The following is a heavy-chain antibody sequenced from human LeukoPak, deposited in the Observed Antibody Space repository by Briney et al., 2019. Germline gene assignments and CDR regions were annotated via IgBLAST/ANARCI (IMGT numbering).Heavy chain of an antibody. V-gene: IGHV3-23*01. CDR3: AARNGGPYYFDY. J-gene: IGHJ4*02. CDR2: ITGSGGST. D-gene: IGHD7-27*01. Sequence: GGSLRLSCTVSGLTFNSHSMTWVRQAPGQGLEWVSFITGSGGSTYYADTVKGRFTISRDNSKNTLYLQMNSLRAEDTAVYHCAARNGGPYYFDYWGQGTLVTVSS. CDR1: GLTFNSHS.